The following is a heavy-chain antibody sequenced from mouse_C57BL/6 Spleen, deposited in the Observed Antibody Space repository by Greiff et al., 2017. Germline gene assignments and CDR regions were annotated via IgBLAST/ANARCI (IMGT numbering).Heavy chain of an antibody. CDR1: GYTFTSYG. Sequence: QVQLQQSGAELARPGASVKLSCKASGYTFTSYGISWVKQRTGQGLEWIGEIYPRSGNTYYNEKFKGKATLTADKSSSTAYMELRSLTSEDSAVYFCASYGGFADWGQGTLVTVSA. CDR3: ASYGGFAD. V-gene: IGHV1-81*01. CDR2: IYPRSGNT. D-gene: IGHD1-1*01. J-gene: IGHJ3*01.